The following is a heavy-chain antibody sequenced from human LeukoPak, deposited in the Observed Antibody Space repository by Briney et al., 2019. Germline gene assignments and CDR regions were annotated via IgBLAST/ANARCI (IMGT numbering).Heavy chain of an antibody. CDR1: GFTFSSYD. J-gene: IGHJ3*02. Sequence: GGSLRLSRAASGFTFSSYDMSWVRQAPGKGLEWVSVISGSGGSTYYADSVKGRFTISRDNAKNSLYLQMNSLRAEDTAVYYCARDSGNMLRSRAFDIWGQGTMVTVSS. D-gene: IGHD3-10*01. CDR3: ARDSGNMLRSRAFDI. V-gene: IGHV3-23*01. CDR2: ISGSGGST.